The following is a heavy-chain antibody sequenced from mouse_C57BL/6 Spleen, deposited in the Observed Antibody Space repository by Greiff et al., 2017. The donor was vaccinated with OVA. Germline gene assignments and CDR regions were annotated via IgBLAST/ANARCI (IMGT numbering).Heavy chain of an antibody. J-gene: IGHJ2*01. V-gene: IGHV1-55*01. Sequence: QVQLQQSGAELVKPGASVKMSCKASGYTFTSYWITWVKQRPGQGLEWIGDIYPGSGSTNYNEKFKSKATLTVDTSSSTAYMQLSSLTSEDSAVYYCARSGTTVVAHFDYWGQGTTLTVSS. D-gene: IGHD1-1*01. CDR1: GYTFTSYW. CDR3: ARSGTTVVAHFDY. CDR2: IYPGSGST.